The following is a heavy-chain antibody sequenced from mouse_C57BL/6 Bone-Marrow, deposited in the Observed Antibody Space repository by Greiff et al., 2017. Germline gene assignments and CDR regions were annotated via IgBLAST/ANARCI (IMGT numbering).Heavy chain of an antibody. J-gene: IGHJ3*01. CDR1: GFSLTSYG. CDR2: IWGGGST. V-gene: IGHV2-9*01. CDR3: AKRCNGNFEGFAY. D-gene: IGHD2-1*01. Sequence: VQLVESGPGLVAPSQSLSITCTVSGFSLTSYGVDWVRQPPGKGLEWLGVIWGGGSTNYNSALMSRLRISKDNSTSQVFLKMNSLQLDDTAMYYCAKRCNGNFEGFAYWGQGTLVTVSA.